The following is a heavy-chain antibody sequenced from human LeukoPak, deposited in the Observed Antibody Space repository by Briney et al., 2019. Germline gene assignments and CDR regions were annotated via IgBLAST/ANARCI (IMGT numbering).Heavy chain of an antibody. CDR1: GGSISSYY. CDR3: ARAGFSSGFYYLDY. CDR2: IYYSGST. J-gene: IGHJ4*02. V-gene: IGHV4-59*01. Sequence: SETLSLTCTVSGGSISSYYWSWIQQPPGKGLEWIGYIYYSGSTNYNPSLKSRVAISVDTSKNQFSLKLSSVTAADTAVYYCARAGFSSGFYYLDYWGQGTLVTVSS. D-gene: IGHD3-22*01.